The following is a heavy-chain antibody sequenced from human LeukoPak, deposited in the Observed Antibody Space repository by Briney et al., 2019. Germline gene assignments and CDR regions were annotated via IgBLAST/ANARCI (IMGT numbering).Heavy chain of an antibody. CDR3: AKAARSSGWGYYFDY. J-gene: IGHJ4*02. D-gene: IGHD6-19*01. Sequence: GGSLRLSCAASGFSFSNYAMNWVRQAPGKGLEWVSVISGSGGSTYYADSVKGRFTISRDNSKNTLYLQMNSLRAEDTAVYYCAKAARSSGWGYYFDYWGQGTLVTVSS. V-gene: IGHV3-23*01. CDR1: GFSFSNYA. CDR2: ISGSGGST.